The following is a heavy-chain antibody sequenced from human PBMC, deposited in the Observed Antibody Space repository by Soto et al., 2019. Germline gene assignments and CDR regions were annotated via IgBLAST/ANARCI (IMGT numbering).Heavy chain of an antibody. CDR3: ARETATMKAEYKLKGALGINRFDP. Sequence: GASVKVSCKASGGTFSSYAISWVRQAPGQGLEWMGGIIPIFGTANYAQKFQGRVTITADESTSTAYMELSSLRSEDTAVYYCARETATMKAEYKLKGALGINRFDPWGQGTLVTVSS. V-gene: IGHV1-69*13. CDR1: GGTFSSYA. CDR2: IIPIFGTA. D-gene: IGHD6-25*01. J-gene: IGHJ5*02.